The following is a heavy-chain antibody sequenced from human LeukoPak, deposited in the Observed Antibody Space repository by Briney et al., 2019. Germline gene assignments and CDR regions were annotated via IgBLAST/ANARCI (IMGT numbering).Heavy chain of an antibody. V-gene: IGHV4-59*01. Sequence: SETLSLTCTVSGGSISSYYWSWIRQPPGKGLEWIGYIHYSGSTNYNPSLKSRVTISVDTSKNQFSLKLSSVTAADTAVYYCARGGYDFWSGYSHFDYWGQGTLVTVSS. CDR2: IHYSGST. D-gene: IGHD3-3*01. J-gene: IGHJ4*02. CDR1: GGSISSYY. CDR3: ARGGYDFWSGYSHFDY.